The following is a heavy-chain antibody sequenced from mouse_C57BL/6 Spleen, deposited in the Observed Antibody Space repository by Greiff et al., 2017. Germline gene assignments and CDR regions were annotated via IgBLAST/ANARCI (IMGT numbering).Heavy chain of an antibody. V-gene: IGHV14-2*01. D-gene: IGHD2-3*01. CDR3: ARDGYYGYFDV. CDR1: GFNIKDYY. CDR2: IDPEDGET. Sequence: EVQLQESGAELVKPGASVKLSCTASGFNIKDYYMHWVKQRTEQGLEWIGRIDPEDGETKYAPRFPGKATITADTSSNTAYLQLSSLTSEDTAVYYCARDGYYGYFDVWGTGTTVTVSS. J-gene: IGHJ1*03.